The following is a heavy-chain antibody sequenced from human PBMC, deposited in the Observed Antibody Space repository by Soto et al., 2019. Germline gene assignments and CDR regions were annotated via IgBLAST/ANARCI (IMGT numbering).Heavy chain of an antibody. Sequence: KPSETLALSYSVSGGSISSGYYYGSWIRQPPGKGLEWIGNIYYSGNTYYNPSLKSRLIISIDTPKNQFSLKVGSVTAAVKAVYYSASSSLYGMDVWGQGTTVTSP. CDR3: ASSSLYGMDV. V-gene: IGHV4-30-4*01. CDR2: IYYSGNT. CDR1: GGSISSGYYY. J-gene: IGHJ6*02.